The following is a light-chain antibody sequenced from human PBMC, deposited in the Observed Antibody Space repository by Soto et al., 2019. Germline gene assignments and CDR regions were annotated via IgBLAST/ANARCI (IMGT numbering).Light chain of an antibody. J-gene: IGKJ3*01. CDR2: GVS. CDR3: QQYNDWPPT. CDR1: ESVSTN. Sequence: EIEMTQSPATLSLAPGERVTLSCRASESVSTNLAWYQQKAGQAPRLLIYGVSTRATGIPARFSGSGSGTEFTLTISSLQTEDFVVYYCQQYNDWPPTFGPGTKVDIK. V-gene: IGKV3-15*01.